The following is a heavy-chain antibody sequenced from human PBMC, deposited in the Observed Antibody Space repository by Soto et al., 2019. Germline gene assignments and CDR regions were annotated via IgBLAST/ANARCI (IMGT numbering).Heavy chain of an antibody. J-gene: IGHJ4*02. CDR2: ISYDGSNK. Sequence: QVQLVESGGGVVQPGRSLRLSCAASGFTFSSYGMHWVRQAPGKGLEWVAVISYDGSNKYYADSVKGRFTISRDNSKNTLYLQMNSLRAEDTAVYYCAKILVVEGGGFDYWGQGTLVTVSS. D-gene: IGHD2-15*01. V-gene: IGHV3-30*18. CDR3: AKILVVEGGGFDY. CDR1: GFTFSSYG.